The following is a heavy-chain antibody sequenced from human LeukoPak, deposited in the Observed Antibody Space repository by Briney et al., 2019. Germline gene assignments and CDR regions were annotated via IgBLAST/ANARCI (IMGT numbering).Heavy chain of an antibody. CDR3: AREIVSSNSFDN. CDR2: ISSAGGYI. J-gene: IGHJ4*02. D-gene: IGHD2-2*01. Sequence: GGSLRLSWAASSFTSSSYTLNWVRQAPGKGLEWVSSISSAGGYIYYADSVKGRFTISRDNAKNSLYLQMNSLRAVDTAVYYCAREIVSSNSFDNWGQGTLVTVSS. CDR1: SFTSSSYT. V-gene: IGHV3-21*01.